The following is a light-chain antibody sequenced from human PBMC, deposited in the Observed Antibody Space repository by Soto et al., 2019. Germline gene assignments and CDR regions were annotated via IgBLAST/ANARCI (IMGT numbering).Light chain of an antibody. J-gene: IGKJ1*01. V-gene: IGKV1-5*01. CDR3: QHMRT. CDR1: QNINNW. CDR2: DAS. Sequence: DIQMTQSPSTLSASIGDRVTITCRASQNINNWIAWYQQKPGKAPKFLFYDASTLASGVPSRFSGSGFGTEFSLTISSLQPDDFGSYYCQHMRTFGQGTKVEMK.